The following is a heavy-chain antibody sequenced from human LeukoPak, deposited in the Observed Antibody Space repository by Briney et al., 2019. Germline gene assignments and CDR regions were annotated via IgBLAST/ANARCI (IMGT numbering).Heavy chain of an antibody. V-gene: IGHV3-21*01. Sequence: PGGSLRLSCAASGFTFSYYSMNWVRQAPGKGLEWVSSISSSGSYIDYADSVKGRFTISRDNAKNSLYLQMNSLRVEDTAVYYCARLDRSSNSCYDVDYWGQGTLVTVSS. CDR2: ISSSGSYI. J-gene: IGHJ4*02. CDR1: GFTFSYYS. D-gene: IGHD2-2*01. CDR3: ARLDRSSNSCYDVDY.